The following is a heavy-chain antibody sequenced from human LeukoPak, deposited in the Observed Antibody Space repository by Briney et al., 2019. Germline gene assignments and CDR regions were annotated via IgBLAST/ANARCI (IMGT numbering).Heavy chain of an antibody. CDR1: GFTVSSNY. CDR2: IYSGGST. D-gene: IGHD4-17*01. J-gene: IGHJ6*02. Sequence: GGSLRLSCAASGFTVSSNYMSWVRQAPGKGLEWVSVIYSGGSTYYADSVKGRFTISRDNSENTLYLQMNSLRAEDTAVYYCARDRVDYGDYYGMDVWAKGPRSPSP. V-gene: IGHV3-66*01. CDR3: ARDRVDYGDYYGMDV.